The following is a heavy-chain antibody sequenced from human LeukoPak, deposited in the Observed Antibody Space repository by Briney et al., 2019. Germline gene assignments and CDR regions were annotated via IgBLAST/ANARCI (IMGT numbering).Heavy chain of an antibody. CDR1: GFTFSSYG. CDR3: AKDLRVVVVAATLDY. V-gene: IGHV3-30*18. Sequence: GGSLRLPCAASGFTFSSYGMHWVRQAPGKGLEWVAVISYDGSNKYYADSVKGRFTISRDNSKNTLYLQMNSLRAEDTAVYYCAKDLRVVVVAATLDYWGQGTLVTVSS. D-gene: IGHD2-15*01. J-gene: IGHJ4*02. CDR2: ISYDGSNK.